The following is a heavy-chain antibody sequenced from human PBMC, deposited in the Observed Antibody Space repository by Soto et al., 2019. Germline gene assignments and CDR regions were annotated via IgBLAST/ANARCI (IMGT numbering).Heavy chain of an antibody. Sequence: ESGPTLVNPTQTLTLTCTFSGFSLSTSGMCVSWIRQPPGKALEWLALIDWDDDKYYSTSLKTRLTISKDTSKNQVVLTMTNMDPVDTATYYCARIRRIAAAGNVVSYYYGMDVWGQGTTVTVSS. CDR1: GFSLSTSGMC. CDR3: ARIRRIAAAGNVVSYYYGMDV. CDR2: IDWDDDK. V-gene: IGHV2-70*01. D-gene: IGHD6-13*01. J-gene: IGHJ6*02.